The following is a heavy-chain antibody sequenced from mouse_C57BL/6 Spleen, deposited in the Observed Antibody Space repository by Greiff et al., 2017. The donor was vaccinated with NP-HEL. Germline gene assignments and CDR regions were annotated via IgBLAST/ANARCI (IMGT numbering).Heavy chain of an antibody. V-gene: IGHV1-72*01. CDR2: IDPNSGGT. CDR1: GYTFTSYW. CDR3: ARAITTVVATHYYAMDD. J-gene: IGHJ4*01. D-gene: IGHD1-1*01. Sequence: QVQLQQSGAELVKPGASVKLSCKASGYTFTSYWMHWVKQRPGRGLEWIGRIDPNSGGTKYNEKFKSKATLTVDKPSSTAYMQLSSLTSEDSAVYYCARAITTVVATHYYAMDDWGQGTSVTVSS.